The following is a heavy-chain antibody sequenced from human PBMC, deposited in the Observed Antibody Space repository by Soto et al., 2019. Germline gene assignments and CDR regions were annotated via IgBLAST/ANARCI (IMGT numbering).Heavy chain of an antibody. J-gene: IGHJ6*02. V-gene: IGHV1-18*01. CDR2: ISAYTGNT. CDR1: GYTFTSFG. D-gene: IGHD3-22*01. Sequence: QVQLVQSGAEVKKPGASVTVSCKASGYTFTSFGITWVRQAPGQGLEWMGWISAYTGNTKFAQKLQGRVTMTTDTSTTTAYMELRGLRADYTAVYYCARFGRACTMNFSYKDGMDVWGQGTPVTVSS. CDR3: ARFGRACTMNFSYKDGMDV.